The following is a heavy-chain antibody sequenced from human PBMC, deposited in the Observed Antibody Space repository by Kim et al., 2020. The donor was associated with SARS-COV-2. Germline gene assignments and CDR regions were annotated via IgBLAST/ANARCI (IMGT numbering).Heavy chain of an antibody. CDR3: ARGNTETIDY. CDR1: GYTFTTRY. J-gene: IGHJ4*02. CDR2: INPSSGVT. Sequence: ASVKVSCKTSGYTFTTRYLHWVRQAPGQGLEWMGRINPSSGVTNYVQKFQGRVTMTRDTSISTAYMELSRLRSDDTVVYYCARGNTETIDYWGQGTLVTVFS. V-gene: IGHV1-2*05.